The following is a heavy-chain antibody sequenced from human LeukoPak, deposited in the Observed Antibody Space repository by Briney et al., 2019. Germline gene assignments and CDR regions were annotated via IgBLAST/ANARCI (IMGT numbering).Heavy chain of an antibody. CDR3: ARDGGDIVVVTSSYYYMDV. Sequence: QTGGSLRLSCAASGFTFSSYAMHWVRQAPGKGLEYVSGISSHGGSTYYANSVKGRFTISRDNSKNMLYVQMGSLRAEDMAVYYCARDGGDIVVVTSSYYYMDVWGKGTTVTVSS. V-gene: IGHV3-64*01. CDR2: ISSHGGST. J-gene: IGHJ6*03. D-gene: IGHD2-21*02. CDR1: GFTFSSYA.